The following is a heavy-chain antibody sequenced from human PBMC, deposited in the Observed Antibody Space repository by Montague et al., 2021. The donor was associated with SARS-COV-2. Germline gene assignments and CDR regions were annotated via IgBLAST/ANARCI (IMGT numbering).Heavy chain of an antibody. CDR3: ASSYYYGSGTYVYNYYMDV. Sequence: SETLSLTCTVSGGSVSSSPYYWGWIRQPPGRGLEWVGSISYSGRTYLSPSLKSRLTISVDSSENQFSLRLSSVTAADTAVYYYASSYYYGSGTYVYNYYMDVWGKGTTVTVSS. CDR1: GGSVSSSPYY. J-gene: IGHJ6*03. CDR2: ISYSGRT. V-gene: IGHV4-39*01. D-gene: IGHD3-10*01.